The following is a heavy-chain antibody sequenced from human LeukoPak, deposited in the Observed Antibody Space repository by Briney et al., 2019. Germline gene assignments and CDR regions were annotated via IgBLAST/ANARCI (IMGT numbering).Heavy chain of an antibody. CDR2: ISSSSSYI. V-gene: IGHV3-21*01. CDR1: GFTFSSYS. J-gene: IGHJ4*02. Sequence: GGSLRLSCAASGFTFSSYSMNWVRQAPGKGLEWVSSISSSSSYIYYADSVKGRFTISRDNAKNSLYLQMNSLRAEGTAVYYRARAKRGSGSYYFHYWGQGTLVTVSS. D-gene: IGHD1-26*01. CDR3: ARAKRGSGSYYFHY.